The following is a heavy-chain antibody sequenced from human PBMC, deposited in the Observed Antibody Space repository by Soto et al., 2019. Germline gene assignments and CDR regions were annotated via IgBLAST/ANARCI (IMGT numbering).Heavy chain of an antibody. Sequence: GGSLRLSCAASGFTFSNYAMHWVRQAPGKGLEWVAVISYDGSDKFYADSVKGRFTISRDNSKNTLYLQMNSLRAEDTAVYYCAREAPYYDFWRGAPFAPWGQGTLVTVSS. J-gene: IGHJ5*02. V-gene: IGHV3-30-3*01. D-gene: IGHD3-3*01. CDR1: GFTFSNYA. CDR3: AREAPYYDFWRGAPFAP. CDR2: ISYDGSDK.